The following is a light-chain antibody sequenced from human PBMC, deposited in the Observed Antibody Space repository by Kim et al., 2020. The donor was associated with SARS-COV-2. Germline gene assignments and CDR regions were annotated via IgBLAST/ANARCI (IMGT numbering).Light chain of an antibody. CDR3: EAWDDRLNEII. CDR1: SSNIGSNS. Sequence: GQRITISSSGSSSNIGSNSVNWYQQFPGTAPNVLIYSNDHRPSGVPARFSGSKSGTSASLAINGLQSDDEADYYCEAWDDRLNEIIFGGGTQLTVL. V-gene: IGLV1-44*01. CDR2: SND. J-gene: IGLJ2*01.